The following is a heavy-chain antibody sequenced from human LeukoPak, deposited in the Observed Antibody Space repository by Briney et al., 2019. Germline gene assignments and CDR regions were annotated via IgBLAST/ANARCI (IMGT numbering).Heavy chain of an antibody. CDR2: INPSGGST. Sequence: ASVKVSFKASGYTFTSYYMHWVRQAPGQGLEWMGIINPSGGSTSYAQKFQGRVTMTRDMSTSTVYMELSSLRSEDTAVYYCAGEYSSSSLGYWGQGTLVTVSS. CDR3: AGEYSSSSLGY. V-gene: IGHV1-46*01. CDR1: GYTFTSYY. D-gene: IGHD6-13*01. J-gene: IGHJ4*02.